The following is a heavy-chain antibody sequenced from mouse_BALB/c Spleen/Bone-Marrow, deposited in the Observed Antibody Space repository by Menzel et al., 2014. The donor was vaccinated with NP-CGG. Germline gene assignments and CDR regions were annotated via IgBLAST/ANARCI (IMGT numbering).Heavy chain of an antibody. D-gene: IGHD4-1*01. CDR3: ARGTGWYFDV. V-gene: IGHV1-69*01. CDR1: GYTFTDYW. Sequence: QVQLQQSGAELVMPGASVKMSCKASGYTFTDYWMHWVKQRPGQGLEWIGAIDTSDSYTSYNQKFKGKATLTVDESSSTAYMQLSSLTSEDSAVYYCARGTGWYFDVWGAGTTVTVS. CDR2: IDTSDSYT. J-gene: IGHJ1*01.